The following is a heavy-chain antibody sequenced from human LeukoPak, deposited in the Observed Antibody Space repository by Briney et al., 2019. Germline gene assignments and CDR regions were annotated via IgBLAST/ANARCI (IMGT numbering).Heavy chain of an antibody. V-gene: IGHV4-59*01. Sequence: SETLSLTCTVSGGSIRSDYWSWIRQPPGEGLEWIAYIYYSGSTNYNPSLKSRVAISIDTSKNQFSLKLSSVTAADTAVYYCARGAGWYQYWGQGTLVTVSS. CDR2: IYYSGST. D-gene: IGHD6-19*01. CDR1: GGSIRSDY. J-gene: IGHJ4*02. CDR3: ARGAGWYQY.